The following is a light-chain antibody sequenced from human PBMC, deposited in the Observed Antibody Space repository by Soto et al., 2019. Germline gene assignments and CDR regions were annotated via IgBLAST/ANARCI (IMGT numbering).Light chain of an antibody. J-gene: IGKJ2*01. CDR2: DAF. V-gene: IGKV3-11*01. CDR3: QHRSYWPPYT. CDR1: QSISRF. Sequence: EIVLTQSPATLSLSPGERATLSCRASQSISRFLAWYQQKPGQAPRLLIYDAFNRATGIPARFSASGSGTDFTLTISSLESEDFAVYYCQHRSYWPPYTFGQGTKLEIK.